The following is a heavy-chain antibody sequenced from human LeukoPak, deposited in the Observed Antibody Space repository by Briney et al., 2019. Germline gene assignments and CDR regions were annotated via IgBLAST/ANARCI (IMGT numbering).Heavy chain of an antibody. D-gene: IGHD2-2*01. CDR2: VNAVGST. Sequence: SETLSLTCAVSAGSLSGIYWNCIRQPPGKGLEWIGYVNAVGSTKYNPSLSSRLTISVDKSKSQFSLKLNSVTAADSAVYFCARRVPAASGGGFDYWGQGTLVAVSS. J-gene: IGHJ4*02. CDR1: AGSLSGIY. V-gene: IGHV4-4*08. CDR3: ARRVPAASGGGFDY.